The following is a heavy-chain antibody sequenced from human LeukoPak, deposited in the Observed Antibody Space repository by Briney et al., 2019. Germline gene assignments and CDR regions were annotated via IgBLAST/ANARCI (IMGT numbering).Heavy chain of an antibody. D-gene: IGHD4-17*01. CDR1: GFTFYNYA. CDR3: AKEDDYGYSPLDS. J-gene: IGHJ4*02. V-gene: IGHV3-23*01. Sequence: GGSLRLSCGGSGFTFYNYAMSWVRQAPGKGLEWVSGIDGDGVRTFYADSVKGRFTISRDNSKNTLDLQMNSLRVEDTAVYYCAKEDDYGYSPLDSWGQGTLVTVSS. CDR2: IDGDGVRT.